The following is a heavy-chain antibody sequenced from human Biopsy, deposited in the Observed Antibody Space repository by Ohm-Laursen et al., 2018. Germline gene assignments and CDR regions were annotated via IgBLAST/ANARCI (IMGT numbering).Heavy chain of an antibody. CDR2: IIAVSGLV. V-gene: IGHV1-69*17. J-gene: IGHJ4*02. CDR1: RGTFSNYA. D-gene: IGHD3-3*01. CDR3: ATPFQYYDSWGGYPPFDH. Sequence: SSVKASCKASRGTFSNYAISWVRQAPGEGLEWMGGIIAVSGLVNYAPKFQGRVSITADKSTTTAYMELSNLKSEDTAVYYCATPFQYYDSWGGYPPFDHWGQGTLVTVSS.